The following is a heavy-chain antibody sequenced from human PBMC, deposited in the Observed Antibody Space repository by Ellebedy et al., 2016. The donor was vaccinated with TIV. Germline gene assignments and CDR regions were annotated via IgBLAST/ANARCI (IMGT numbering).Heavy chain of an antibody. CDR3: VRDLSTADYRDY. V-gene: IGHV1-46*01. CDR1: GYTFTSYF. J-gene: IGHJ4*02. D-gene: IGHD4-11*01. Sequence: ASVKVSCKASGYTFTSYFIYWVRQAPGQGLEWMGVINPIGGSTTYAQKFQGRVAMTRGTSTSTVYMELSSLRSEDTAVYYCVRDLSTADYRDYWGQGTLVTVSS. CDR2: INPIGGST.